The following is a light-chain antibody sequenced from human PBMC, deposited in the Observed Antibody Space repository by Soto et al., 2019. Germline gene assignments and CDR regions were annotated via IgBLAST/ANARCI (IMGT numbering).Light chain of an antibody. V-gene: IGKV1-33*01. J-gene: IGKJ4*01. CDR3: KQYEELPLT. Sequence: DVQLTQSPSTLSASVGDRVAITCQASQSIVNYLNWFQFRPGKAPQLLISDASHFEPWVPSRFSGERSGTDFTLIINNLQPEDFTTYDCKQYEELPLTSGGGTRV. CDR1: QSIVNY. CDR2: DAS.